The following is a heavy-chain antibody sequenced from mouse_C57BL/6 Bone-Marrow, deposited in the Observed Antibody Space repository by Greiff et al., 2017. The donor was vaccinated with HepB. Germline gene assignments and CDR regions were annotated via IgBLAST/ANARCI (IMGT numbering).Heavy chain of an antibody. CDR1: GYTFTSYW. J-gene: IGHJ3*01. D-gene: IGHD1-1*01. V-gene: IGHV1-69*01. CDR2: IDPSDSYT. Sequence: QVQLQQPGAELVMPGASVKLSCKASGYTFTSYWMHWVKQRPGQGLEWIGEIDPSDSYTNYNQKFKGKSTLTVDKSSSTAYMQLSSLTSEDSAVYYCARGGYYSFAYWGQGTLVTVSA. CDR3: ARGGYYSFAY.